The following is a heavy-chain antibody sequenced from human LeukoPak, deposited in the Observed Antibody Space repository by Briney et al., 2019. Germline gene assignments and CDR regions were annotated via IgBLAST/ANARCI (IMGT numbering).Heavy chain of an antibody. Sequence: SETLSLTCTVSGGSISSGSNSWNWIRQPAGKDPEWIGRIYSSGSTSYNPSLKSRVTIPVDTSKKQFSLTLSSVTAADTAAYYCARESSGYPYYFDFWGQGTLVTLSS. CDR3: ARESSGYPYYFDF. J-gene: IGHJ4*02. D-gene: IGHD3-22*01. CDR2: IYSSGST. CDR1: GGSISSGSNS. V-gene: IGHV4-61*02.